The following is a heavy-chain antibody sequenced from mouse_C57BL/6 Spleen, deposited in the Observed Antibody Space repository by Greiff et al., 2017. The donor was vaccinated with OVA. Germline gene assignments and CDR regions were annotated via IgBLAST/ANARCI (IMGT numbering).Heavy chain of an antibody. J-gene: IGHJ2*01. CDR2: IHPNSGST. CDR1: GYTFTSYW. CDR3: ARSGATMVTTPF. Sequence: QVQLQQPGAELVKPGASVKLSCKASGYTFTSYWMHWVKQRPGQGLEWIGMIHPNSGSTNYNEKFKSKATLTVDKSSSTAYMQLSSLTSEDSAVYYCARSGATMVTTPFWGQGTTLTVSS. D-gene: IGHD2-2*01. V-gene: IGHV1-64*01.